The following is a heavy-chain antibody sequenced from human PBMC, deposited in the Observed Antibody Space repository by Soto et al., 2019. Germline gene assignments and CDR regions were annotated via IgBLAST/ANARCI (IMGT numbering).Heavy chain of an antibody. V-gene: IGHV1-69*01. Sequence: QVQRVQSGAEVKKPGSSVKVSCKASGGTFSSYAISWVRQAPGQGLEWMGGIIPSFGTANYAQKFQGRVTITADESTSTAYMELSSLRSEDTAVYYCARCIAARRDYYYYGMDVWGQGTTVTVSS. D-gene: IGHD6-6*01. CDR3: ARCIAARRDYYYYGMDV. CDR1: GGTFSSYA. CDR2: IIPSFGTA. J-gene: IGHJ6*02.